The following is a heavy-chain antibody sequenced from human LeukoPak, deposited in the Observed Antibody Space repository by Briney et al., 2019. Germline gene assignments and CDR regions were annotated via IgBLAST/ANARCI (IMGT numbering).Heavy chain of an antibody. CDR3: AIRGPYSSGWYSMDY. CDR2: IIPNFGTA. Sequence: SVKVSCKASGGTFSSYAISWVRQAPGQGLEWMGGIIPNFGTANYAQKFQGRVTITADESTSTAYMELSSLRSEDTAVYYCAIRGPYSSGWYSMDYWGQGTLVTVSS. CDR1: GGTFSSYA. D-gene: IGHD6-19*01. V-gene: IGHV1-69*01. J-gene: IGHJ4*02.